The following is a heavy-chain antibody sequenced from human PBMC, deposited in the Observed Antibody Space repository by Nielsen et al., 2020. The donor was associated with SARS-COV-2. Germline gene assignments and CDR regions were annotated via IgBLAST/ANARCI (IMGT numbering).Heavy chain of an antibody. Sequence: WVRQAPGQGLEWMGGINPNSGGTNYAQKFQGRVIMTGDTSISTAYLDLGRLRSDDAAVYYCARDTNFGFWSGPRRYYYGLDVWGQGTTVTVSS. J-gene: IGHJ6*02. CDR3: ARDTNFGFWSGPRRYYYGLDV. CDR2: INPNSGGT. V-gene: IGHV1-2*02. D-gene: IGHD3-3*01.